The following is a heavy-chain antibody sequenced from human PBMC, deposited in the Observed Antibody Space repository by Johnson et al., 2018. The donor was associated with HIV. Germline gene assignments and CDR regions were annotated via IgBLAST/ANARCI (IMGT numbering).Heavy chain of an antibody. CDR3: ASQVRGLRLGVDAFDI. D-gene: IGHD5-12*01. J-gene: IGHJ3*02. V-gene: IGHV3-30*04. CDR1: GFTFNIYS. CDR2: MSYDGNNK. Sequence: QVQLMESGGGVVRPGKSLRLSCAASGFTFNIYSFHWVRQAPGKGLEWVALMSYDGNNKYYADSVKGRFTISRDNSKNTLYLQTNSLRAEYTAVYYCASQVRGLRLGVDAFDIWGQGTLVTVSS.